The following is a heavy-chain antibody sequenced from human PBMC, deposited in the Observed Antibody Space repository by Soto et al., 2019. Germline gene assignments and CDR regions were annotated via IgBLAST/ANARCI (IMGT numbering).Heavy chain of an antibody. Sequence: SETLSLTCTVSGGSISSGGYYWSWIRQHPGKGLEWIGYIYYSGSTYYNPSLKSRVTISVDTSKNQFSLKLSSVTAADTAVYYCARGGLPPYYFDYWGQGTLVTVSS. CDR1: GGSISSGGYY. CDR2: IYYSGST. D-gene: IGHD3-16*01. CDR3: ARGGLPPYYFDY. J-gene: IGHJ4*02. V-gene: IGHV4-31*03.